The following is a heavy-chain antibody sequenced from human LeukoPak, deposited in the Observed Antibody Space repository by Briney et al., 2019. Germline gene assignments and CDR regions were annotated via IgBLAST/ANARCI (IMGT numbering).Heavy chain of an antibody. V-gene: IGHV3-48*01. J-gene: IGHJ4*02. Sequence: GGSLRLSCAASGFTFSNYSMNWVRQAPGKGLEWVSYISSSTTIYYADSVKGRFTISRDNSKNTLYLQMNSLRAEDTAVYYCARETYSSSWFFDYWGQGTLVTVSS. CDR1: GFTFSNYS. D-gene: IGHD6-13*01. CDR3: ARETYSSSWFFDY. CDR2: ISSSTTI.